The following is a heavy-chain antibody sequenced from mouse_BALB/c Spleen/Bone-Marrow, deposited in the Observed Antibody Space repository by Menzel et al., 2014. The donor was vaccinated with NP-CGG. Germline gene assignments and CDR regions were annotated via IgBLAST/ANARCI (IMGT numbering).Heavy chain of an antibody. CDR2: INPNNGGT. CDR3: ARDGNYAMDY. CDR1: GYTFTEYT. V-gene: IGHV1-18*01. D-gene: IGHD2-1*01. Sequence: EVQLQQSGPELVKPGASVKISCKTSGYTFTEYTMHWVKQSHGKSLEWIGVINPNNGGTTYKQKFKDKATLTVDKSSSTAYMEFPSLTSEDSAVYYCARDGNYAMDYWGQGTSVTVSS. J-gene: IGHJ4*01.